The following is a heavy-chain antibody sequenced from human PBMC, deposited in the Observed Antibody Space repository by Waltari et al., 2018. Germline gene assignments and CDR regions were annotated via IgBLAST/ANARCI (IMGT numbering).Heavy chain of an antibody. V-gene: IGHV4-61*05. Sequence: QLQLQESGPGLVKPSETLSLTCTVSGGSISSSSYYWGWIRQPPGKGLEWIGRIYNSGTTNYNPSFQSRVTMSRDTSKNQFSLNLNSVTAADTAVYYCARVSRSSGTYYYYMDVWGTGTTVTVS. CDR3: ARVSRSSGTYYYYMDV. D-gene: IGHD3-22*01. CDR1: GGSISSSSYY. J-gene: IGHJ6*03. CDR2: IYNSGTT.